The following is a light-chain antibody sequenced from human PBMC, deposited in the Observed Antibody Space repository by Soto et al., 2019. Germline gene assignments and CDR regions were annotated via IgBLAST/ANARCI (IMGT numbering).Light chain of an antibody. V-gene: IGKV1-5*03. CDR2: KAS. Sequence: DIQMTQSPSTLSGSVGDRVTITCRASQSISSGLAGYQQKPGKAPRLLIYKASTMKSGVPSRFSGSGSGTDFTLTISSLQPDDFAAYYCQHYNSYSESFGQGTKVELK. CDR1: QSISSG. J-gene: IGKJ1*01. CDR3: QHYNSYSES.